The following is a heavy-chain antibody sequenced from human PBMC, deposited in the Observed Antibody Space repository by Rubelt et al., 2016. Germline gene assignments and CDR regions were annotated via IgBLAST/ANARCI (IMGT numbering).Heavy chain of an antibody. CDR3: AREGGITMIVVVRDYFDY. V-gene: IGHV3-30*02. Sequence: VQLVESGGGLVQPGGSLKLSCAASGFTFSGSAMHWVRQAPGKGLEWVAFIRYDGSNKYYADSVKGRFTISRDNSKNTLYLQMNSLRAEDTAVYYCAREGGITMIVVVRDYFDYWGQGTLVTVSS. D-gene: IGHD3-22*01. CDR2: IRYDGSNK. J-gene: IGHJ4*02. CDR1: GFTFSGSA.